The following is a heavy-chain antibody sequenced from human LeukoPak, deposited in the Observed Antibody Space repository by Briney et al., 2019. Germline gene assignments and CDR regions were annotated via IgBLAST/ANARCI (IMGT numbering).Heavy chain of an antibody. D-gene: IGHD3-10*02. V-gene: IGHV3-30*02. CDR3: AKGKDVPFQY. CDR1: GFSFRSYG. J-gene: IGHJ4*02. Sequence: PGGSLRLSCAASGFSFRSYGMHWVRQAPGKGLEWVAFIRSDGSNEYYADSVKGRFTISRDNSKNTLYLQMNGLRSEDTAVYYCAKGKDVPFQYWGQGTLVTVSS. CDR2: IRSDGSNE.